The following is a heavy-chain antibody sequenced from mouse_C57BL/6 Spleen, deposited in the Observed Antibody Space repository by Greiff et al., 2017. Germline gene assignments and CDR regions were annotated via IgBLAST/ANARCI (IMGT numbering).Heavy chain of an antibody. CDR1: GYTFTSYW. Sequence: QVQLQQPGAELVKPGASVKMSCKASGYTFTSYWITWVKQRPGQGLEWIGDIYPGSGSTNYNEKFKSKATLTVDTSSSTAYMQLSSLTSEDSAVYYCARIYYGNYNFGYWGQGTTLTVSS. CDR2: IYPGSGST. CDR3: ARIYYGNYNFGY. V-gene: IGHV1-55*01. D-gene: IGHD2-1*01. J-gene: IGHJ2*01.